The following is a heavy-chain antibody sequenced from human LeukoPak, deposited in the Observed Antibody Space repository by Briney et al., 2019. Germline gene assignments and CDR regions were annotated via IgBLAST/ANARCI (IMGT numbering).Heavy chain of an antibody. CDR3: AKIEGSSSYYFDY. J-gene: IGHJ4*02. V-gene: IGHV3-30*18. Sequence: PGGSLILSCAASGFTFSSYAMSWVRQAPGKGLEWMAIISYDGGSTSYADSVKGRFTISRDNSKNTLYLQMSSLRTEDTAVYYCAKIEGSSSYYFDYWGQGTLVTVSS. D-gene: IGHD6-6*01. CDR1: GFTFSSYA. CDR2: ISYDGGST.